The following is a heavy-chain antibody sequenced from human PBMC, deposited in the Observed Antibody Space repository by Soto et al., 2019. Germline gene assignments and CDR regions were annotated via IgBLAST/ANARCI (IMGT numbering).Heavy chain of an antibody. J-gene: IGHJ4*02. Sequence: GESLKISCKGSGYSFTSYWIGWVRQMPGKGLEWMGIIYPGDSDTRYSPSFQGQVTISADKSISTAYLQWSSLKASDTAMYYCARTIYDYYGSGSSYYFDYWGQGTLVTVS. CDR2: IYPGDSDT. D-gene: IGHD3-10*01. CDR3: ARTIYDYYGSGSSYYFDY. CDR1: GYSFTSYW. V-gene: IGHV5-51*01.